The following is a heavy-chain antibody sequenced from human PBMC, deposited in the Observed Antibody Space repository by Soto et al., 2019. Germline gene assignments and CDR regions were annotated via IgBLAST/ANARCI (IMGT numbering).Heavy chain of an antibody. J-gene: IGHJ4*02. CDR2: IKASDENR. CDR3: ARDNLYRGYNGHYGFEPLGDFEF. V-gene: IGHV1-46*01. D-gene: IGHD5-18*01. Sequence: QVQLVQSGAEVKKPGASVRVSCKASGYSFTNYYIHWLRQAPGVGLEWMGVIKASDENRMFAQKFQGRVTLTRDTSTSTMYMELRSLRSDDTAVYYCARDNLYRGYNGHYGFEPLGDFEFWGQGTLVTVSS. CDR1: GYSFTNYY.